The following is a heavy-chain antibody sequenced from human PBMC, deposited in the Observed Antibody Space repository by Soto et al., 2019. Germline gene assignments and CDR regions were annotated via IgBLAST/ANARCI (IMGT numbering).Heavy chain of an antibody. Sequence: EVQLVESGGGLVQPGGSLRLSCAASGFTLSNYWMHWVRQVPGKGLVWVSRINSDGTSPSYADSVKGRFTISRDNAKNTLSLQMNRLRAEDTALYYCVREWAGYSDGFVRYYYGMDVWGQGTTVTVSS. CDR1: GFTLSNYW. CDR2: INSDGTSP. V-gene: IGHV3-74*01. J-gene: IGHJ6*02. CDR3: VREWAGYSDGFVRYYYGMDV. D-gene: IGHD5-18*01.